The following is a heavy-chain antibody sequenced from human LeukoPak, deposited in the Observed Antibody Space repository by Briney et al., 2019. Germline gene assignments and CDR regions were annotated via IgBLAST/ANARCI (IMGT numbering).Heavy chain of an antibody. CDR1: GFTFGSYG. CDR3: AKDLYYYDNSGLPPDY. V-gene: IGHV3-30*18. J-gene: IGHJ4*02. CDR2: ISYDGSNK. Sequence: GRSLRLSCAASGFTFGSYGMHWVRQAPGKGLEWVAVISYDGSNKYYADSVKGRFTISRDNSKNTLYLQMNSLRAEDTAVYYCAKDLYYYDNSGLPPDYWGQGTLVTVSS. D-gene: IGHD3-22*01.